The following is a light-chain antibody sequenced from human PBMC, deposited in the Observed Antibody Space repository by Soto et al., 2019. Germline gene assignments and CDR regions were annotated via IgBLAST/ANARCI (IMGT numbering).Light chain of an antibody. CDR1: QSVDSIY. Sequence: EIVLTQSPGTLSLSPGEIATLSFSASQSVDSIYLAWYQQKPGQAPRLLIYGASSRATGIPVRFSGSGSGTEFTLTIRSLQPDDFATYYCQQYNSYSPITFGQGTRLENK. V-gene: IGKV3-20*01. CDR2: GAS. J-gene: IGKJ5*01. CDR3: QQYNSYSPIT.